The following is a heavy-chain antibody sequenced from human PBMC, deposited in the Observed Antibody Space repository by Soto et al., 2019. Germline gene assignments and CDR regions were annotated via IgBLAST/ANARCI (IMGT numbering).Heavy chain of an antibody. D-gene: IGHD6-13*01. Sequence: GESLKISCKGSGHSFNTYWIGWVRQMPGKGLEWMGIIYPGDSDARYSPSFQGHITISADKSISTAYLQWSSLKASDTAMYYCARASSSWYKGVFEHWGQGTLVTVSS. CDR1: GHSFNTYW. CDR3: ARASSSWYKGVFEH. V-gene: IGHV5-51*01. J-gene: IGHJ4*02. CDR2: IYPGDSDA.